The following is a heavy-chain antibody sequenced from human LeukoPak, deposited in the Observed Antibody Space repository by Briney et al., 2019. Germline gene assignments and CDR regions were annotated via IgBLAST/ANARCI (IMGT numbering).Heavy chain of an antibody. J-gene: IGHJ4*02. CDR1: GFTFSSYS. Sequence: GGSLRLSCAASGFTFSSYSMTWVRQAPGKGLEWVSSISSSSSYIYYADSVKGRFTISRANAKNSLYLQMNSLRAEDTAVYYCARDQGSHYVYWGQGTLVTVRS. V-gene: IGHV3-21*01. CDR3: ARDQGSHYVY. D-gene: IGHD3-16*01. CDR2: ISSSSSYI.